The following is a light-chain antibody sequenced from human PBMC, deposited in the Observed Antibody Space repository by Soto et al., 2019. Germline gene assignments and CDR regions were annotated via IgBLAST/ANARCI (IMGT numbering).Light chain of an antibody. J-gene: IGKJ1*01. Sequence: IVMTQPPATLSVSPGERATLSCRASQSVSSSYLAWYQQKPGQAPRLLIYGASSRATGIPDRFSGSGSGTDFTLTISRLEPEDFAVYYCQQYGSSPQTFGQGTKVDI. CDR1: QSVSSSY. CDR2: GAS. CDR3: QQYGSSPQT. V-gene: IGKV3-20*01.